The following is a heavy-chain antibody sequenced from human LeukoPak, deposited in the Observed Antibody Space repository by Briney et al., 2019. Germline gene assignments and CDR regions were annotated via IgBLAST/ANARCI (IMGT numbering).Heavy chain of an antibody. Sequence: GASVKVSCKASGYTFSDHGFSWVRQAPGQGLEWMGWISAYNGNRKYAQKFQDRVSMTTETSTNTAYMEMRCLKFDDTAVYYCVRVSSASWYLIDYWGQGTLVTVSS. CDR2: ISAYNGNR. J-gene: IGHJ4*02. V-gene: IGHV1-18*01. CDR3: VRVSSASWYLIDY. D-gene: IGHD2-2*01. CDR1: GYTFSDHG.